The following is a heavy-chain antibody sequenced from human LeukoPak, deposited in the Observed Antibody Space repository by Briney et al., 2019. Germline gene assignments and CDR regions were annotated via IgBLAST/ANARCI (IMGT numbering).Heavy chain of an antibody. J-gene: IGHJ4*02. D-gene: IGHD1-26*01. CDR1: GFIFSNSG. CDR2: IRYDGSKT. V-gene: IGHV3-30*02. Sequence: GGSLRLSCAASGFIFSNSGMHWFRQAPGGGLQWVALIRYDGSKTFYAESVKGRFTISRDNSKNTLYLQMKSLRVEDTAIYYCARGGIVESGVDYWGQGTLVTVSS. CDR3: ARGGIVESGVDY.